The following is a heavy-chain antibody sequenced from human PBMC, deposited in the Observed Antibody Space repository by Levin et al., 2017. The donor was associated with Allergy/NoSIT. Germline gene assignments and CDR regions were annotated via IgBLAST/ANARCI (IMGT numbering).Heavy chain of an antibody. D-gene: IGHD6-19*01. V-gene: IGHV3-11*05. J-gene: IGHJ4*02. CDR3: ARADLSGWYYFDY. Sequence: LSLTCAASGFTFSDYYMSWIRQAPGKGLEWVSYISSSSSYTNYADSVKGRFTISRDNAKNSLYLQMNSLRAEDTAVYYCARADLSGWYYFDYWGQGTLVTVSS. CDR1: GFTFSDYY. CDR2: ISSSSSYT.